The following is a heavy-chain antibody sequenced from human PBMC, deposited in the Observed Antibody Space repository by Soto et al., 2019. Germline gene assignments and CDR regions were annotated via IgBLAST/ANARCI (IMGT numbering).Heavy chain of an antibody. D-gene: IGHD3-10*01. Sequence: SETLSLTCTVSGGSITSGGYYWSWIRQHPGKGLEWLGYIYDSGSTFYNPSLKSRITLSVDTSKNQFSLKLSSVTVADTAVYFCERKQAGYFYGIDYWGQGTLVTVSS. J-gene: IGHJ4*02. CDR1: GGSITSGGYY. V-gene: IGHV4-31*03. CDR3: ERKQAGYFYGIDY. CDR2: IYDSGST.